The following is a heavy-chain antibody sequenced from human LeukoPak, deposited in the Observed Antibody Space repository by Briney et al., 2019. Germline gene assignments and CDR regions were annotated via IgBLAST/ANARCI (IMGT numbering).Heavy chain of an antibody. Sequence: ASVKVSCKASGYTFTGYYMHWVRQAPGQGLEWMGWINPNSGGTNYAQKFQGRVTMARDTSISTAYMELSRLRSDDTAVYYCARDRYAVAGKAFDYWGQGTLVTVSS. CDR3: ARDRYAVAGKAFDY. V-gene: IGHV1-2*02. CDR2: INPNSGGT. CDR1: GYTFTGYY. J-gene: IGHJ4*02. D-gene: IGHD6-19*01.